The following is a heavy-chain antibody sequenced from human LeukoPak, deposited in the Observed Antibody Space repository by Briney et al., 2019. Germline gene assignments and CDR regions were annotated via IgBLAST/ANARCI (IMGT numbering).Heavy chain of an antibody. Sequence: GGSLRLSCAASGFTFSSYGMHWVRQAPGKGLEWVAFIRYDGSNKYYADSVKGRFTISRDNSKNTLYLQINSLRAEDTAVYYCAKDHSITMVRGVNFDYWGQGTLVTVSS. CDR1: GFTFSSYG. V-gene: IGHV3-30*02. J-gene: IGHJ4*02. CDR3: AKDHSITMVRGVNFDY. D-gene: IGHD3-10*01. CDR2: IRYDGSNK.